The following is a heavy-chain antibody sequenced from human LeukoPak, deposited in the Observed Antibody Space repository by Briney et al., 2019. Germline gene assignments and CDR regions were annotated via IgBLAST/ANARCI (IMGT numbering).Heavy chain of an antibody. J-gene: IGHJ4*02. CDR3: AREGFWSGYHD. Sequence: PSETLSLTCAVSGGSISSGGYSWSWIRQPPGKGLEWIGYIYHSGSTYYNPSLKSRVTISVDTSKNQFSLKLSSVIAADTAVYYCAREGFWSGYHDWGQGTLVTVSS. CDR2: IYHSGST. V-gene: IGHV4-30-2*05. D-gene: IGHD3-3*01. CDR1: GGSISSGGYS.